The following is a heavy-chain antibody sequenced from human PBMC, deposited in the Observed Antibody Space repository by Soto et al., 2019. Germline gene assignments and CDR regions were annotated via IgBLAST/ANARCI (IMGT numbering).Heavy chain of an antibody. V-gene: IGHV4-38-2*02. D-gene: IGHD5-12*01. CDR2: LYHSGAT. Sequence: SETLSLTCDVSGYSISSGSYWGWIRQPPGKGLEWIGTLYHSGATYYSPSLKSRVTLSVDTSKNHLSLKLSSVTAADTAVYYCEREVMVATFDYWGQGALVTVSS. J-gene: IGHJ4*02. CDR3: EREVMVATFDY. CDR1: GYSISSGSY.